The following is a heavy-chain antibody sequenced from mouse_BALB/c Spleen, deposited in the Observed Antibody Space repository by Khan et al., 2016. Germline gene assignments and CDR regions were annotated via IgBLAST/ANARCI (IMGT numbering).Heavy chain of an antibody. J-gene: IGHJ2*01. V-gene: IGHV1-15*01. CDR1: GYTFSDYE. Sequence: QVQLQQSGAELVRPGASVTLSCKASGYTFSDYEMHWVKQTPVHGLEWIGAIDPETGGTAYNQKFKGQATLTAGRSSSTAYMELRSLTSEDSAVYCCTRKGIFYGNYDFDSWGQGTTLTVSS. D-gene: IGHD2-1*01. CDR2: IDPETGGT. CDR3: TRKGIFYGNYDFDS.